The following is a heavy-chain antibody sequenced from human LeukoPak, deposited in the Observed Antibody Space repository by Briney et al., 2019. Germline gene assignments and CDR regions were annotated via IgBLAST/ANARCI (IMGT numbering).Heavy chain of an antibody. V-gene: IGHV3-9*01. CDR3: AKDKVPGYSSLLDY. J-gene: IGHJ4*02. D-gene: IGHD6-13*01. Sequence: GGSLRLSCAASGFTFDDYAMHWVRQAPGKGLEWVSGISWNSGSIGYADSVKGRFTISRDNAKNSLYLQMSSLRAEDTALYYCAKDKVPGYSSLLDYWGQGTLVTVSS. CDR1: GFTFDDYA. CDR2: ISWNSGSI.